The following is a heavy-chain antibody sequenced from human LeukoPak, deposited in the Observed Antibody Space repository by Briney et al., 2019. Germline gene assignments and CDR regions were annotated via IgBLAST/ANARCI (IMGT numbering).Heavy chain of an antibody. Sequence: SQTLYLTCTVSGGSISSDSYYWSWIRQPAGKGLEWIGHIYTSGSTNYNPSLKSRVTISVDTSKNQFSLKLSSVTAADTGVYYCAREGVGGYWGQGTLVTVSS. CDR2: IYTSGST. CDR1: GGSISSDSYY. CDR3: AREGVGGY. J-gene: IGHJ4*02. D-gene: IGHD3-10*01. V-gene: IGHV4-61*09.